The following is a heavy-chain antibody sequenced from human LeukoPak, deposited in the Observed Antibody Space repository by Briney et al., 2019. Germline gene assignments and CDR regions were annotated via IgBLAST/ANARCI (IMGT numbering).Heavy chain of an antibody. Sequence: GASVKVSCKASGGTFSSYAISWVRQAPGQGLEWMGGIIPIFGTANYAQKFRGRVTITTDESTSTGYMELSSLRSEDTAVYYCASSVTYCSSTSCYVESLYYYYMDVWGKGTTVTVSS. D-gene: IGHD2-2*01. V-gene: IGHV1-69*05. J-gene: IGHJ6*03. CDR1: GGTFSSYA. CDR3: ASSVTYCSSTSCYVESLYYYYMDV. CDR2: IIPIFGTA.